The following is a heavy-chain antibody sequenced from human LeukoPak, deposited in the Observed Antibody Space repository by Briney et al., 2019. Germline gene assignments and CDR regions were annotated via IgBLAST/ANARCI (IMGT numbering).Heavy chain of an antibody. CDR3: ARGVRYFDWLLRNYYYYYYGMDV. Sequence: ASVKVSCKASGYTFTSYDINWVRQATGQGLEWMGWMNPNSGNTGYAQKFQGRVTMTRNTSISTAYMELSSLRSEDTAVYYCARGVRYFDWLLRNYYYYYYGMDVWGQGTTVTVSS. CDR1: GYTFTSYD. J-gene: IGHJ6*02. V-gene: IGHV1-8*01. D-gene: IGHD3-9*01. CDR2: MNPNSGNT.